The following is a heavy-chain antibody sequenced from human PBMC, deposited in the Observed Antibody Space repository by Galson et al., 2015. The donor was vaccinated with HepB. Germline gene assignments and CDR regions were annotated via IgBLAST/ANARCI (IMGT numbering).Heavy chain of an antibody. CDR2: IRCGGSST. Sequence: SLRLSCAASGFTFSSYAMNWVRQAPGKGLEWVASIRCGGSSTYYADSVKGRFTISRDNSKNTLYLQMNSLRAEDTAVYYCATAVEWRGNSCCTRGAIYYYYYMDVWGQGTTVTVSS. D-gene: IGHD2-8*02. J-gene: IGHJ6*03. V-gene: IGHV3-23*01. CDR3: ATAVEWRGNSCCTRGAIYYYYYMDV. CDR1: GFTFSSYA.